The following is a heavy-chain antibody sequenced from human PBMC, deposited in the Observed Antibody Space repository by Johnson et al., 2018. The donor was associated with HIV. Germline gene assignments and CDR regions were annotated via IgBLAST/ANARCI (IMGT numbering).Heavy chain of an antibody. CDR1: GFSFGDYY. V-gene: IGHV3-30*03. J-gene: IGHJ3*01. CDR3: ARSGPNWAFDF. CDR2: ISYDGSNK. Sequence: QVQLVESGGGLVEPGGSLRLSCTASGFSFGDYYMGWIRQAPGKGLEWVAVISYDGSNKYYADSVKGRFTISRDNSKNTLYLQMNSLRAEDTAVYYCARSGPNWAFDFWGQGTMVTVSS. D-gene: IGHD1-1*01.